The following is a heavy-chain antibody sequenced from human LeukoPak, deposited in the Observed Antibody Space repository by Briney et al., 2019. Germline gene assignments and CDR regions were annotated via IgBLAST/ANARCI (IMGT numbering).Heavy chain of an antibody. D-gene: IGHD3-10*01. J-gene: IGHJ2*01. CDR3: ARDRMGAIMYFDV. V-gene: IGHV3-23*01. Sequence: GGTLRLSCEVSGFTFSTYGMSWVRQAPGKGLEWVSAITGSGGRTYYADSVKGRFTISRDNSRDRLYLETNSLRAEDTAVYYCARDRMGAIMYFDVWGRGTLVTVSS. CDR2: ITGSGGRT. CDR1: GFTFSTYG.